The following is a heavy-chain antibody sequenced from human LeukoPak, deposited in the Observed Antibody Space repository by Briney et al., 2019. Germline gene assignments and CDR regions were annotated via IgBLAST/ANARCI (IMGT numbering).Heavy chain of an antibody. D-gene: IGHD2-21*01. CDR1: GGSISSYH. CDR2: IHYSGST. J-gene: IGHJ3*02. CDR3: ARSVSWGLLVRDDAFDI. V-gene: IGHV4-59*08. Sequence: SETLSLTCTVSGGSISSYHWIWIRQPPGKGLEWIGYIHYSGSTNYDPSLKSRVTTSVDTSKKQFSLKLRSVTAADTAVYYCARSVSWGLLVRDDAFDIWGQGTRVTVSS.